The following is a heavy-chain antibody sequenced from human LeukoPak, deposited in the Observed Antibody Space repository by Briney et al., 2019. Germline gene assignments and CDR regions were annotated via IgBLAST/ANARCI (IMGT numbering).Heavy chain of an antibody. D-gene: IGHD3-22*01. Sequence: GESLKISCKGSGYSFTSYWIGWVRQMPGKGLEWMGIIYPGDSDTRYSPSFQGQVTISADKPISTAYLQWSSLKASDTAMYYCARPAPYDSSGFTLYYFDYWGQGTLVTVSS. V-gene: IGHV5-51*01. CDR3: ARPAPYDSSGFTLYYFDY. CDR1: GYSFTSYW. CDR2: IYPGDSDT. J-gene: IGHJ4*02.